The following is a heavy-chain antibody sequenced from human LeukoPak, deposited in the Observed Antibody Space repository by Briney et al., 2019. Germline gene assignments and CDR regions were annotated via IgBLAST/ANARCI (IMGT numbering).Heavy chain of an antibody. CDR3: AKDQDYYDSSGNFDY. V-gene: IGHV3-23*01. CDR2: ISGSGGST. Sequence: GGSLRLSCAASGFTFSSYAMSWVRQAPGKGLEWVSAISGSGGSTYYADSVKGRFTISRDNSKNTLYLQMNSLRAEDTAVYYCAKDQDYYDSSGNFDYGGQGTLVTVSS. D-gene: IGHD3-22*01. CDR1: GFTFSSYA. J-gene: IGHJ4*02.